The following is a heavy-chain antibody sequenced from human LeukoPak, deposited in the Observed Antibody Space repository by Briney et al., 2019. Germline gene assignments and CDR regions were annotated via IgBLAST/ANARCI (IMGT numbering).Heavy chain of an antibody. CDR2: IIPILGIA. CDR3: ARAPTRNYYDSSGYHDY. CDR1: GGTFSSYA. Sequence: SVKVSCKASGGTFSSYAISWVRQAPGQGLEWMGRIIPILGIANYAQKFQGRVTITADKPTSTAYMELSSLRSEDTAVYYCARAPTRNYYDSSGYHDYWGQGTLVTVSS. J-gene: IGHJ4*02. V-gene: IGHV1-69*04. D-gene: IGHD3-22*01.